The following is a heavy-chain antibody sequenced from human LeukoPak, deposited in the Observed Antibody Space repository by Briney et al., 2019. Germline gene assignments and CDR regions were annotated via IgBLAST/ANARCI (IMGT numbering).Heavy chain of an antibody. D-gene: IGHD3-10*01. Sequence: EGSLRLSCAASGFTFSSYSMNWVRQAPGKGLEWVSSISSSSSYIYYADSVKGRFTISRDNAKNSLYLQMNSLRAEDTAVYYCARDREDGSAFDIWGQGTMVTVSS. CDR1: GFTFSSYS. CDR3: ARDREDGSAFDI. J-gene: IGHJ3*02. CDR2: ISSSSSYI. V-gene: IGHV3-21*01.